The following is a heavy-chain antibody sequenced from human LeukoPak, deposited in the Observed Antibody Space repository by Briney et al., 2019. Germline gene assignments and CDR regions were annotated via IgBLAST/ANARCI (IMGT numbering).Heavy chain of an antibody. CDR2: IYTGVNT. CDR1: GFAVSSNY. Sequence: PGGSLRLSCAASGFAVSSNYMSWVRQAPGKGLEWVSVIYTGVNTYYADSVKGRFIISRDNSKNTLYLQMNSLRAEDTAVYYCAKAWAAAGTFDSWGQGTLVTVSS. V-gene: IGHV3-66*01. J-gene: IGHJ4*02. D-gene: IGHD6-13*01. CDR3: AKAWAAAGTFDS.